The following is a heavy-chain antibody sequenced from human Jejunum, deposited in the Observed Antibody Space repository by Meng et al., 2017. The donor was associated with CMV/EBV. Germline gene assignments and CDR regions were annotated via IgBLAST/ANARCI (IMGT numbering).Heavy chain of an antibody. CDR1: GYTFIDYA. J-gene: IGHJ4*02. CDR2: INGVNGNT. V-gene: IGHV1-3*01. D-gene: IGHD6-13*01. Sequence: SGYTFIDYAVHWVRQAPGQRLEWMGWINGVNGNTKFSQRFQGRVTFTRDTSASTAYMELSSLRSEDTAVYYCARGLRAAAGLEASDYWGQGTLVTVSS. CDR3: ARGLRAAAGLEASDY.